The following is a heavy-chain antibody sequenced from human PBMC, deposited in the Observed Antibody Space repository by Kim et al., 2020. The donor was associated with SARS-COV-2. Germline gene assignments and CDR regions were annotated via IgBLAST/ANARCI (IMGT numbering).Heavy chain of an antibody. Sequence: KYSPGSVQGRFTISRDNSKNTLYLQMNSLRAEDTAVYYCARDWGSGWGEWGQGTLVTVSS. J-gene: IGHJ4*02. D-gene: IGHD6-19*01. CDR2: K. CDR3: ARDWGSGWGE. V-gene: IGHV3-30*01.